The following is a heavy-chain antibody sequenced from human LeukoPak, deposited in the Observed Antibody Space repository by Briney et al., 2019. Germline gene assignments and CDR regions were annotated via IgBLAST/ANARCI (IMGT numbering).Heavy chain of an antibody. CDR3: ARRDSGSWSFDY. V-gene: IGHV4-59*01. D-gene: IGHD6-13*01. CDR1: GGSISSYY. J-gene: IGHJ4*02. Sequence: SETLSLTCTVSGGSISSYYWTWIRQPPGKGLEWIGYIYYSGSTNYNPSLKSRVTISVDTSKNQLSLKLSSVTAADTAVYYCARRDSGSWSFDYWGQGTLVTVSS. CDR2: IYYSGST.